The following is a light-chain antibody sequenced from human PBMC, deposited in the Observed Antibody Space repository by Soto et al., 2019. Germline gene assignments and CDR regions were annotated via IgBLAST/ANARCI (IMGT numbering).Light chain of an antibody. CDR2: GNS. V-gene: IGLV1-40*01. CDR1: SSNIGAGYD. Sequence: QSVLTQPPSVSGAPGQRVTISCTGSSSNIGAGYDVHWYQQLLGTAPKLLIYGNSNRPSGVPDRFSGSKSGTSASLAITGLQAEDEADYYCQSYDSSLSRLVFGGGTQLTVL. CDR3: QSYDSSLSRLV. J-gene: IGLJ2*01.